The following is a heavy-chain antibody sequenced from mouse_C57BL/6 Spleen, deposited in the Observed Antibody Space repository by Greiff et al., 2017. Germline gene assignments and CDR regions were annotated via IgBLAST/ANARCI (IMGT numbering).Heavy chain of an antibody. CDR2: ISSGSSTI. CDR3: ARCHGSSYRRVFFDY. V-gene: IGHV5-17*01. J-gene: IGHJ2*01. D-gene: IGHD1-1*01. CDR1: GFTFSDYG. Sequence: EVKVVESGGGLVKPGGSLKLSCAASGFTFSDYGMHWVRQAPEKGLEWVAYISSGSSTIYYADTVKGRFTISRDNAKNTLFLQMTSLRSEDTAMYYCARCHGSSYRRVFFDYWGQGTTLTVSS.